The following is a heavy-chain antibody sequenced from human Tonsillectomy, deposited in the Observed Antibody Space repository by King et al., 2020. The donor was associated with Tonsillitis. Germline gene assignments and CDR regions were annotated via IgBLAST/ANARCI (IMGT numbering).Heavy chain of an antibody. V-gene: IGHV3-23*04. J-gene: IGHJ6*02. CDR3: ENRSSDSLYYDFWSGYYTGYYYYGMDV. CDR2: ISGSGGST. Sequence: VQLVESGGGLVQPGGSLRLSCAASGFTFSSYAMSWVRQAPGKGLEWVSSISGSGGSTFYAYSVKGRFTISRDNSKNMLYLQMNSLRAEETAVYYCENRSSDSLYYDFWSGYYTGYYYYGMDVWGQGTTVTVSS. D-gene: IGHD3-3*01. CDR1: GFTFSSYA.